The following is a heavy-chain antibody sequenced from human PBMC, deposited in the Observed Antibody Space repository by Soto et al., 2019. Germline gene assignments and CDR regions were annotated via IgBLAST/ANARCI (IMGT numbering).Heavy chain of an antibody. CDR2: MNPNSGNT. D-gene: IGHD3-10*01. CDR3: AREQHNYYGSGSTANWFDP. Sequence: GASVKVSCKASGYTFTSYDINWVRQATGQGLEWMGWMNPNSGNTGYAQKFQGRVTMTRNTSISTAYVELSSLRSEDTAVYYCAREQHNYYGSGSTANWFDPWGQGTLVTVSS. J-gene: IGHJ5*02. V-gene: IGHV1-8*01. CDR1: GYTFTSYD.